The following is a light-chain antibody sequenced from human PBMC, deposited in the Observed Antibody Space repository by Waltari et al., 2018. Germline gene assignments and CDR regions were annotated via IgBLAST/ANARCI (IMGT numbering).Light chain of an antibody. Sequence: QSALTQSASVSGPPGRSLTIVCPGTSSDVGNYKPVSCYQQHPGKAPKLIIYAVSKRPPAVAGLFSGSKPGDMAPLTISGLQPEDEAEYFCSSYAGSSKGVFGGGTKVTVL. J-gene: IGLJ2*01. V-gene: IGLV2-23*02. CDR1: SSDVGNYKP. CDR3: SSYAGSSKGV. CDR2: AVS.